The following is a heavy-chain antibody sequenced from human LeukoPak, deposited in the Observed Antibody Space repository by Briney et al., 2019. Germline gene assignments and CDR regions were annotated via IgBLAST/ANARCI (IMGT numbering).Heavy chain of an antibody. D-gene: IGHD2-8*01. CDR2: ISYDGSNK. CDR3: ARGSLNGDYYYHGMDV. Sequence: GGSLRLSCAASGFTFSSYAMHWVRQAPGKGLEWVAVISYDGSNKYYADSVKGRFTISRDNSKNTLYLQMNSLRAEDTAVYYCARGSLNGDYYYHGMDVWGQGTTVTVSS. V-gene: IGHV3-30*04. CDR1: GFTFSSYA. J-gene: IGHJ6*02.